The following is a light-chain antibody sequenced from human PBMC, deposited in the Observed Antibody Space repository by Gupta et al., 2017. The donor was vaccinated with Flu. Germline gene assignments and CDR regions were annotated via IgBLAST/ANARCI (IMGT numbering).Light chain of an antibody. Sequence: GDRVTITCRASQSIRSYLNWYQQKPGKAPKFLIHASFSLQSGVPSRVSGSGSGTDFTLTSSSLQPEDFATYYCQQSYSTPLTFGGGTKVEIK. CDR1: QSIRSY. CDR2: ASF. J-gene: IGKJ4*01. V-gene: IGKV1-39*01. CDR3: QQSYSTPLT.